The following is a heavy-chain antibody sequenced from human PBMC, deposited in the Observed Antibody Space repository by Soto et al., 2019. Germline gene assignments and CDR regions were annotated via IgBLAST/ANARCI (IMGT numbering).Heavy chain of an antibody. CDR1: GYTFTNYG. CDR2: ISADNGNT. CDR3: ARCAYCSSGSCNSRIGDY. Sequence: QVPLVQSGAEVKNPGASVKVSCKPSGYTFTNYGIIWVRQAPGHGLEWMGWISADNGNTNYAQKFKGRVTMTTDTSTSTAYMELGSLISDDTAVYYCARCAYCSSGSCNSRIGDYWGQGTLVSVSS. D-gene: IGHD2-15*01. V-gene: IGHV1-18*01. J-gene: IGHJ4*02.